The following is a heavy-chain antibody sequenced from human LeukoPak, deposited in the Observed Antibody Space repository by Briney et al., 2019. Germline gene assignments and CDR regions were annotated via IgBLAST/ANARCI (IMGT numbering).Heavy chain of an antibody. CDR3: ARDPDGDYGVLGFFDY. CDR2: INWSGGST. J-gene: IGHJ4*02. V-gene: IGHV3-20*04. D-gene: IGHD4-17*01. Sequence: GGSLRLSCAASGFTFDDYGMSWVRQAPGKGLEWVSGINWSGGSTGYADSVKGRFTISRDNAKNSLYLQMNSLRAEDTALYYCARDPDGDYGVLGFFDYWGQGTLVTVSS. CDR1: GFTFDDYG.